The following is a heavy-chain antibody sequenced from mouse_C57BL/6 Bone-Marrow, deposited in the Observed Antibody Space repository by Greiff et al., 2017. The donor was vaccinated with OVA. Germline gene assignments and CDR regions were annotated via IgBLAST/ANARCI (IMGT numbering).Heavy chain of an antibody. Sequence: VQLQQSGAELVMPGASVKLSCKASGYTFTSYWMHWVKQRPGQGLEWIGEIDPSDSYTNYNQKFKGKSTLTVDKSSSTAYMQLSSLTSEDSAVYYCARSYGNAMDYWGQGTSVTVSS. J-gene: IGHJ4*01. V-gene: IGHV1-69*01. CDR3: ARSYGNAMDY. CDR2: IDPSDSYT. CDR1: GYTFTSYW. D-gene: IGHD2-1*01.